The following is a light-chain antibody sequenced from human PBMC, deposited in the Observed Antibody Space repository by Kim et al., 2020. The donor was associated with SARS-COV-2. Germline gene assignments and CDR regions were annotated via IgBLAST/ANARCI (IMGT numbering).Light chain of an antibody. Sequence: QSALTQPPSASGSPGQSVTISCTGTSSDVGGYKYVSWYRQDPGKAPKLVIYEVSKRPSGVPDRFSGSKSGNTASLTVSGLQDEDEADYYCSSYAGSNNVIFGGGTQLTVL. CDR3: SSYAGSNNVI. CDR1: SSDVGGYKY. CDR2: EVS. J-gene: IGLJ2*01. V-gene: IGLV2-8*01.